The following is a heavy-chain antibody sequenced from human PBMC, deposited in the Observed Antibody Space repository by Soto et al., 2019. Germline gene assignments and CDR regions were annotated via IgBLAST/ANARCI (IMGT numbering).Heavy chain of an antibody. CDR3: ASGRYDASGYFDY. CDR1: GHTFTYVY. D-gene: IGHD3-22*01. J-gene: IGHJ4*02. V-gene: IGHV1-45*02. CDR2: ITPFNGNS. Sequence: SVKVSCKGSGHTFTYVYLHWVRQATGQALAWMGWITPFNGNSKYAPQFQDRVTFTGDTSLNTAYMELSSLRSDDTAMFYVASGRYDASGYFDYWGQGTLVTVSS.